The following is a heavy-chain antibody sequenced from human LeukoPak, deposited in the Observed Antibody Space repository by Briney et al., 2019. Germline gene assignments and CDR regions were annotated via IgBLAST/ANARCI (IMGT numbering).Heavy chain of an antibody. CDR2: INHSGST. CDR1: GGSFSDYY. CDR3: ARDSGVGAMLSL. D-gene: IGHD1-26*01. V-gene: IGHV4-34*01. Sequence: KPSETLSLTCAVYGGSFSDYYWNWIRQLPGKGLEWIGEINHSGSTNYNPSLKSRVTISVDTSKNQFSLKLSSVTAADTAVYYCARDSGVGAMLSLWGQGTLVTVSS. J-gene: IGHJ4*02.